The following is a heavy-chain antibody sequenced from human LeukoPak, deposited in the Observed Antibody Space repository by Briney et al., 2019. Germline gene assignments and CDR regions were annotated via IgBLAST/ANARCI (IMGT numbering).Heavy chain of an antibody. D-gene: IGHD6-19*01. CDR2: ISSSGSTI. CDR1: GFTFSDYY. Sequence: PGGSLRLSCAASGFTFSDYYMSWIRQAPGKGLEWVSYISSSGSTIYYADSVKGRFTISRDNAKNSLYLQMNSLRAEDTAVYHCARDHSSGWYGFDYWGQGTLVTVSS. V-gene: IGHV3-11*01. J-gene: IGHJ4*02. CDR3: ARDHSSGWYGFDY.